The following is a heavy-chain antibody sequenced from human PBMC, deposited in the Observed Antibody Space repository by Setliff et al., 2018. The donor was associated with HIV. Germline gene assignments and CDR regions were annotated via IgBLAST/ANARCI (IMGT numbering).Heavy chain of an antibody. CDR3: ASARIPTGGTSTSFDY. J-gene: IGHJ4*02. CDR2: INSDGRTT. CDR1: ELTFSDSW. D-gene: IGHD1-1*01. V-gene: IGHV3-74*03. Sequence: GGSLRLSCAASELTFSDSWMHWVRQVPGKGLVWVSTINSDGRTTTYADSVKGRFTISRDNSKNTVYLQLNSLRPEDTAVYYCASARIPTGGTSTSFDYWVQGTLVTVSS.